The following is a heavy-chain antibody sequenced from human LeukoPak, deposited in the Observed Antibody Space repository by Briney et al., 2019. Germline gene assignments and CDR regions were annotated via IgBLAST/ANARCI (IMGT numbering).Heavy chain of an antibody. CDR2: ISGRGDST. D-gene: IGHD2/OR15-2a*01. CDR3: AKDRVSPGFNLFDP. CDR1: GFTFRNYW. J-gene: IGHJ5*02. V-gene: IGHV3-23*01. Sequence: GGSLRLSCAASGFTFRNYWMGWVRQAPGKGLEWVSAISGRGDSTYCANFVKGRFTISRDNSKSTLYLQMNSLRAEDTAVYYCAKDRVSPGFNLFDPWGQGTLVTVSS.